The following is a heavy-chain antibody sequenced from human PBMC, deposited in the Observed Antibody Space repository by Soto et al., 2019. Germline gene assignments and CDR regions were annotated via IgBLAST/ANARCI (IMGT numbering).Heavy chain of an antibody. V-gene: IGHV4-4*02. CDR3: ARVYRGRYSDY. D-gene: IGHD1-26*01. Sequence: QVQLQESGPGLVKPSGTLSLTCAVSGGSIRSNNWWSWVRQPPGKGLEWIGEIFQSGSTNYNPSLKPRVTISVDKSKNQFTLKMSYVTAADTAVYSCARVYRGRYSDYWGQGTLVTVSS. CDR2: IFQSGST. J-gene: IGHJ4*02. CDR1: GGSIRSNNW.